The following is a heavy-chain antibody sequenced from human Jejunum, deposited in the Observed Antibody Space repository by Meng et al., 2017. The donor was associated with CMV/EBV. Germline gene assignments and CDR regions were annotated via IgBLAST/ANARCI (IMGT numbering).Heavy chain of an antibody. Sequence: QRRGSGPGLVNPSATLPLPCTVLGGSITDYYWSWIRQPAGKRLEWIGRFYYTGSTNYNPSLENRVTMSLDTSKNRFSLNLSSVTAADTAVYYCARAAVDTGDFDLWGLGILVTVSS. D-gene: IGHD6-25*01. CDR3: ARAAVDTGDFDL. CDR2: FYYTGST. V-gene: IGHV4-4*07. CDR1: GGSITDYY. J-gene: IGHJ4*02.